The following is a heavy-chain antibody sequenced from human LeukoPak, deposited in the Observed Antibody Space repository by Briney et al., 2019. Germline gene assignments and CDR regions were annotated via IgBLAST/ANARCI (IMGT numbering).Heavy chain of an antibody. Sequence: GGSLRLSCAASGFTFSSYAMSWVRQAPGKGLEWVSGVMGSGDSAYYADSVKGRFTISRDNSKNTLYLQMNSLRAEDTAVYYCAKTDTTASLVPLDYWGQGTLVTVSS. V-gene: IGHV3-23*01. CDR1: GFTFSSYA. CDR2: VMGSGDSA. D-gene: IGHD3-16*01. J-gene: IGHJ4*02. CDR3: AKTDTTASLVPLDY.